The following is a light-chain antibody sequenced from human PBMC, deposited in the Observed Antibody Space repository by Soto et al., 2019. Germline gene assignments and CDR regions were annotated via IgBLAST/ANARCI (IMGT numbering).Light chain of an antibody. CDR2: KTS. V-gene: IGKV1-5*03. CDR3: QQYKSFSLT. Sequence: DIQMIQSPSTLSASVGDRVTITCRASQSISSWLAWYQQKPGKAPKLLIYKTSNLESGVPSRFSGSGSGTEFSLTISSLQPDDFATYYCQQYKSFSLTFGGGTRVEVK. CDR1: QSISSW. J-gene: IGKJ4*01.